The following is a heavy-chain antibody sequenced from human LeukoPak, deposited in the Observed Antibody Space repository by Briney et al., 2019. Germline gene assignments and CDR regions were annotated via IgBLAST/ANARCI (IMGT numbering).Heavy chain of an antibody. CDR2: VSGSGATT. CDR3: AKGISFYFDSSGHYYFDY. Sequence: GGSLRLSCAASGFTFSNYAMSWARQAPGKGLEWVSPVSGSGATTYYAHSVKGRFTISRDNSKNTLYLQMNSLRAEDTAVYYCAKGISFYFDSSGHYYFDYWGQGTLVTVSS. J-gene: IGHJ4*02. V-gene: IGHV3-23*01. CDR1: GFTFSNYA. D-gene: IGHD3-22*01.